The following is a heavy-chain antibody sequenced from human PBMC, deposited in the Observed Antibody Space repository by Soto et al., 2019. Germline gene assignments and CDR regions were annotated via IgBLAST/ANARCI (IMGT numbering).Heavy chain of an antibody. D-gene: IGHD6-13*01. Sequence: QITLKESGPTLVKPTQTLTLTCTFSGFSLSTSGVGVGWIRQPPGKALEWLALIYWDDDKRYSPSLKSRLTITKDTSKSQVVLTMTNMDPVDTATYYCAHRRQLAYAFDIWGQGTMVTVSS. CDR3: AHRRQLAYAFDI. J-gene: IGHJ3*02. V-gene: IGHV2-5*02. CDR1: GFSLSTSGVG. CDR2: IYWDDDK.